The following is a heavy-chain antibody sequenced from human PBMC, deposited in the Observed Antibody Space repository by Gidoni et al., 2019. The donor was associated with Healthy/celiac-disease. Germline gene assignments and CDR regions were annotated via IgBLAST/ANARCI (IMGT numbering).Heavy chain of an antibody. Sequence: EVQLLESGGGLVQPGGSLRLSCAASGFTCSSHAMLWVRQAPVKGLEWVSAISGSGGSTYDADSVKGRFTISRDNSKNTLYLQMNSLRAEDTAVYYCAKSLVVVAATGGAFDIWGQGTMVTVSS. D-gene: IGHD2-15*01. J-gene: IGHJ3*02. CDR2: ISGSGGST. CDR3: AKSLVVVAATGGAFDI. CDR1: GFTCSSHA. V-gene: IGHV3-23*01.